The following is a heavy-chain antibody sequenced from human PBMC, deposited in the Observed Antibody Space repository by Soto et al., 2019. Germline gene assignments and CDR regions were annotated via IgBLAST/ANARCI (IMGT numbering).Heavy chain of an antibody. CDR2: INPNSGGT. Sequence: GASVKVSCKASGYTFTGYYMHWVRQAPGQGLEWMGWINPNSGGTNYAQKFQGWVTMTRDTSISTAYMELSRLRSDDTAVYYCARDRVAAAGTYVGRLYYYYYGMDVWGQGTTVTVSS. CDR1: GYTFTGYY. V-gene: IGHV1-2*04. D-gene: IGHD6-13*01. CDR3: ARDRVAAAGTYVGRLYYYYYGMDV. J-gene: IGHJ6*02.